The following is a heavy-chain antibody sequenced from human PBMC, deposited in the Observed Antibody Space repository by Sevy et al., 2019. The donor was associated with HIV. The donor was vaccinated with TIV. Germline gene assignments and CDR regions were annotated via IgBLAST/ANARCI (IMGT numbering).Heavy chain of an antibody. CDR3: ARNLVGASDS. Sequence: GGSLRLSCAASGFTVSSNYMSWVRQAPGKGLEWVSGIYSGGSTYYVDSVKGRFTISRDNFKNTLYLQMNSLRGDDTAVYYCARNLVGASDSWGQGTLVTVSS. CDR1: GFTVSSNY. CDR2: IYSGGST. V-gene: IGHV3-66*01. D-gene: IGHD1-26*01. J-gene: IGHJ4*02.